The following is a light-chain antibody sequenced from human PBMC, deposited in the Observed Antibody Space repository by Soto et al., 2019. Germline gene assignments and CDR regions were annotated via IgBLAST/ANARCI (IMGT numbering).Light chain of an antibody. CDR2: EAA. V-gene: IGKV1-5*03. J-gene: IGKJ1*01. CDR3: QQSNNYPWT. Sequence: EIQMTQSPSTLSASVGDRVTITCRASQYIHNYLAWYQQKPGEAPKLLIYEAANLESGVPSRFSGSGTGTEFTLTISSLQPDDFATYYCQQSNNYPWTFGQGTRVEI. CDR1: QYIHNY.